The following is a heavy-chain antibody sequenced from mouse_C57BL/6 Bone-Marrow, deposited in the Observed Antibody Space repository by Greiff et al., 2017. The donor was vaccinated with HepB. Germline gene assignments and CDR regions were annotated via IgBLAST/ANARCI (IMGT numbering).Heavy chain of an antibody. Sequence: EVQRVESGGGLVQPGGSLSLSCAASGFTFTDYYMSWVRQPPGKALEWLGFIRNKANGYTTEYSASVTGRFTISRDNSQRILYLQMNALRAEDSATYYCARCGSSYKYFDVWGTGTTVTVSS. CDR3: ARCGSSYKYFDV. CDR2: IRNKANGYTT. V-gene: IGHV7-3*01. CDR1: GFTFTDYY. J-gene: IGHJ1*03. D-gene: IGHD1-1*01.